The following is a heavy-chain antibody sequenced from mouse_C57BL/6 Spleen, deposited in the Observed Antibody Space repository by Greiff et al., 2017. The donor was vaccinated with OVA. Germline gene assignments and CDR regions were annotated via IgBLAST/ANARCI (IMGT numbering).Heavy chain of an antibody. V-gene: IGHV14-1*01. D-gene: IGHD1-1*01. Sequence: VQLQQSGAELVRPGASVKLSCTASGFNIKDYYMHWVKQRPEQGLEWIGRIDPEDGDTEYAPTFQGKATMTADTSSNTAYLQLSSLTSEDTAVYYCTTPSPYYGSSLYYFDYWGQGTTLTVSS. J-gene: IGHJ2*01. CDR1: GFNIKDYY. CDR3: TTPSPYYGSSLYYFDY. CDR2: IDPEDGDT.